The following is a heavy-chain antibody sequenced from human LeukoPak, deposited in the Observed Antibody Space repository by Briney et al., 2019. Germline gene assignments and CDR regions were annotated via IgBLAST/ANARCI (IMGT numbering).Heavy chain of an antibody. J-gene: IGHJ3*02. CDR1: GFTVSSNC. Sequence: PGGSLRLSCAASGFTVSSNCMSWVRQAPGKGLEWVSVIYSGGSTYYADSVKGRFTISRDNSKNTLYLQMNSLRAEDTAGYYCARDEAHDAFDIWGQGTMVTVSS. CDR3: ARDEAHDAFDI. V-gene: IGHV3-53*01. CDR2: IYSGGST.